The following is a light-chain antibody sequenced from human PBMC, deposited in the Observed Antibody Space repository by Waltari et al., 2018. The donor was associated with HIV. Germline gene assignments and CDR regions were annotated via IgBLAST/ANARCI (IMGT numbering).Light chain of an antibody. CDR3: QVWDGNSDHQV. CDR2: DDA. CDR1: NIGSKT. V-gene: IGLV3-21*02. J-gene: IGLJ3*02. Sequence: SYVLTQPPSVSVAPGQTAMITCGGNNIGSKTVQWYQQKPGQAPILVIYDDADRPSGTPERFSGSNSGNTATLTIGRVEAGDEADYFCQVWDGNSDHQVFGGGTKLTVL.